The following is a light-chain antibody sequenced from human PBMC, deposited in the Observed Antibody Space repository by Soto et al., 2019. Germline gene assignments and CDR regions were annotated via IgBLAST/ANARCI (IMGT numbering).Light chain of an antibody. J-gene: IGLJ2*01. CDR1: SSNIGAGYD. CDR3: QSYDSSLSGSE. Sequence: QSVLTQPPSVSGAPGQRVTISCTGSSSNIGAGYDVHWYQQLPGTAPKLLIYGNSNRPSGVPDRFSGSKSGTSASLAITGLQAEDEADYYCQSYDSSLSGSEFGGGTKDRP. CDR2: GNS. V-gene: IGLV1-40*01.